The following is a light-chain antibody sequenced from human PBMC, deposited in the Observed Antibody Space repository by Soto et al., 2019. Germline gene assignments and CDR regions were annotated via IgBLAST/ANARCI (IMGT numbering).Light chain of an antibody. CDR2: DVS. CDR1: SSDVGGYNY. J-gene: IGLJ2*01. Sequence: QSVLTQPRSVSGSPGQSVTISCTGTSSDVGGYNYVSWYQQHPGKAPKLVIYDVSKRPSGVPDRFSGSKSGNTASLTISGLQAEDEADYYCCSYAGSYILVFGGGTKVTVL. V-gene: IGLV2-11*01. CDR3: CSYAGSYILV.